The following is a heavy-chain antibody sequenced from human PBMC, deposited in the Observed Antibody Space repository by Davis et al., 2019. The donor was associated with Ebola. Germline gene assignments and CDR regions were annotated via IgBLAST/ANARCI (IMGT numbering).Heavy chain of an antibody. Sequence: MPSETLSLTCALSGGSISSSHWWSWVRQSPEKGPEWIGEIFHSGNTNYNPSLESRVTISVDKSKNQFSLRVSSVTAADTAVYFCARRLVASYHFDKWGQGTLVTVSS. D-gene: IGHD5-12*01. V-gene: IGHV4-4*02. CDR2: IFHSGNT. J-gene: IGHJ4*02. CDR1: GGSISSSHW. CDR3: ARRLVASYHFDK.